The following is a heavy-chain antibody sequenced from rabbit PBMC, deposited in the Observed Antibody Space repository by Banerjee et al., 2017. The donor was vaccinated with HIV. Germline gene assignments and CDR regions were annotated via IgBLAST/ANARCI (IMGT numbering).Heavy chain of an antibody. V-gene: IGHV1S40*01. CDR2: IYAGSSGYT. D-gene: IGHD1-1*01. J-gene: IGHJ4*01. CDR1: GFSFSSYW. Sequence: QSLEESGGDLVKPGASLTLTCTASGFSFSSYWMSWVRQAPGKGLEWIGCIYAGSSGYTYYASWAKGRFTISKTSSTTVTLQMTSLTAADTATYFCARDRDTGSVFYFDLWGPGTLVTVS. CDR3: ARDRDTGSVFYFDL.